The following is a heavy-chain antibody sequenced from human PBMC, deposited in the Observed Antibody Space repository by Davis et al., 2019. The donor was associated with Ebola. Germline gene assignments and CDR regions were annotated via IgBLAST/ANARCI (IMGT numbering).Heavy chain of an antibody. CDR1: GFTFDDYA. D-gene: IGHD2-15*01. V-gene: IGHV3-9*01. CDR2: ISWNSCSI. Sequence: SLKISCAASGFTFDDYAMHWVRQAPGKGLEWVSGISWNSCSIGYADSVKGRFTIFRDNAKNSLYLQMNSLRAEDTALYYCAKARYCSGGSCFYFDYWGQGTLVTVSS. CDR3: AKARYCSGGSCFYFDY. J-gene: IGHJ4*02.